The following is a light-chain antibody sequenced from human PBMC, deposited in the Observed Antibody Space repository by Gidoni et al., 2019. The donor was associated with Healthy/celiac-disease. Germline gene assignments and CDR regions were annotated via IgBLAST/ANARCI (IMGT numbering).Light chain of an antibody. CDR3: QQFNSYSGT. J-gene: IGKJ1*01. Sequence: DIHMTPSPSTLSAAVGDRVTFTCRASQSISSCLAWYQQKPGTAPKLLIYDASSLESGVPSRFSGSESGTEFTLTISSLQPDDFATYYCQQFNSYSGTFGQGTKVEIK. CDR1: QSISSC. V-gene: IGKV1-5*01. CDR2: DAS.